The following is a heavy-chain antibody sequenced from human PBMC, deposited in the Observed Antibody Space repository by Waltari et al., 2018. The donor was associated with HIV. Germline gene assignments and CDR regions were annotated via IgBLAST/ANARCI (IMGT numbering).Heavy chain of an antibody. CDR1: GFTLSSNY. Sequence: EVQLVEPGRGLTQPGGSLRLSCAASGFTLSSNYMTWVPQAPGEGLEWVSVIYRGGSTYYAESVKGRFTISRDNSKNTLYLQMNSLRAEDTAVYYCARAVSRYYYYYGMDVWGQGTTVTVSS. CDR3: ARAVSRYYYYYGMDV. V-gene: IGHV3-53*01. J-gene: IGHJ6*02. CDR2: IYRGGST.